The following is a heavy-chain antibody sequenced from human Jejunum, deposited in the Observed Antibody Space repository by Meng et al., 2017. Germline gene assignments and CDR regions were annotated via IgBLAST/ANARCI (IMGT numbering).Heavy chain of an antibody. CDR3: VCGGLTGY. CDR1: GFSFSSYS. Sequence: EVELVESGGGLVQPGVSLVLSCAASGFSFSSYSMFWFRQPPGKGLLSVSRITNDGTGTLYADSVKGRFTISRDNAKNTLYLQMNSLRAEDTAVYFCVCGGLTGYWGQGALVTVSS. CDR2: ITNDGTGT. V-gene: IGHV3-74*01. J-gene: IGHJ4*02. D-gene: IGHD2-15*01.